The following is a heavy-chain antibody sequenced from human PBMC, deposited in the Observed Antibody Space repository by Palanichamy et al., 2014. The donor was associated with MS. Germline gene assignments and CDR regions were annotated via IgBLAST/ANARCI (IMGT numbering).Heavy chain of an antibody. CDR2: IKADGSEK. J-gene: IGHJ4*02. CDR1: RFPFTSLW. D-gene: IGHD3-10*01. Sequence: EVQVVESGGGLVQPGGSLRLSCGASRFPFTSLWMTWVRQAPGKGLEWVANIKADGSEKSYVDSVKGRFTISRDNAQNSLFLQMNSLRAEDTAVYYCATGGGPTGRHVYWGQGTQVTVSS. V-gene: IGHV3-7*03. CDR3: ATGGGPTGRHVY.